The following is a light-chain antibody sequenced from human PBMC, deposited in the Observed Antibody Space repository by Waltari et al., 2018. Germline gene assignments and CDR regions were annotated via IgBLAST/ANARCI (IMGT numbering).Light chain of an antibody. CDR2: TAS. J-gene: IGKJ1*01. CDR1: QSVGRS. CDR3: QMYVRLPVT. V-gene: IGKV3-20*01. Sequence: EIVLMQSPVTLCLFQGERDTLSCRASQSVGRSLAWYQQKPGQPPSLLIYTASNRASGIPDRFSGSGSGADFSLTISRLEPEDFAVYYCQMYVRLPVTFGQGTKVEVK.